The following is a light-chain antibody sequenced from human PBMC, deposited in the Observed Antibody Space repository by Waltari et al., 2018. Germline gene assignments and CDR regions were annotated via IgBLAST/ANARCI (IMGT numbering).Light chain of an antibody. J-gene: IGLJ1*01. CDR3: CSYAGDTYYV. CDR2: EGS. CDR1: SSDVGRYNL. Sequence: QSALTQPAPVSGSPGQSITISCTGTSSDVGRYNLGSWYQQHPGKAPKLMIYEGSKRPSGVSNRFSGSKSGNTASLTISGLQAEDEADYYCCSYAGDTYYVFGTGTKVAVL. V-gene: IGLV2-23*01.